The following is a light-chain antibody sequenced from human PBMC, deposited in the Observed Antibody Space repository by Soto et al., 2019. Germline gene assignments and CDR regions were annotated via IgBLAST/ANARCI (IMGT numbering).Light chain of an antibody. V-gene: IGKV1-6*01. CDR3: LQDYNYPRT. J-gene: IGKJ1*01. Sequence: IQMTQSPSPLSASKGDRVTITCRASQVITNNVGWYQQKPGKAPKLLIYDASNLQSGVPSRFSGSGSDREFTLTISSLQPEDFATYYCLQDYNYPRTFGQGTKVHIK. CDR2: DAS. CDR1: QVITNN.